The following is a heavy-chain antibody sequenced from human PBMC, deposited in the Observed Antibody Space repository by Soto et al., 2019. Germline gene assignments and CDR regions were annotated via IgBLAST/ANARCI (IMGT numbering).Heavy chain of an antibody. J-gene: IGHJ3*01. Sequence: EVPLVESGGGLVQPGGSLTLSCAASGFTFSSFWMTWVRQAPGKGLEWVANIKQDGSAKNYVDSVEGRFTVSRDNAKNSLYLQMNSLRVEDTAVYYCVRSQSAAYHAWGQGTMVIVSS. CDR2: IKQDGSAK. CDR3: VRSQSAAYHA. V-gene: IGHV3-7*01. D-gene: IGHD3-3*01. CDR1: GFTFSSFW.